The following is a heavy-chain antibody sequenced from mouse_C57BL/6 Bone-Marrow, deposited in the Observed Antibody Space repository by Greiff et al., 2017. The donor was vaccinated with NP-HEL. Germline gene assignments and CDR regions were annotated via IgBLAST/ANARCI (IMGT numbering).Heavy chain of an antibody. CDR1: GFNIKDDY. Sequence: EVQLQQSGAELVRPGASVKLSCTASGFNIKDDYMHWVKQRPEQGLEWIGWIDPENGDTEYASKFQGKATITADTSSNTAYLQLSSLTSEDTAVYYWTPVLLRRGWYCDVWGTGTTVTVSS. CDR3: TPVLLRRGWYCDV. V-gene: IGHV14-4*01. D-gene: IGHD1-1*01. J-gene: IGHJ1*03. CDR2: IDPENGDT.